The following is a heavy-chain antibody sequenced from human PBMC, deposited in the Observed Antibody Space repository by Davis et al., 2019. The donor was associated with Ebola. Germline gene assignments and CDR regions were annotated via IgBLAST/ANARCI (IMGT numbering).Heavy chain of an antibody. V-gene: IGHV3-7*03. CDR3: ARDPGYSSFDY. J-gene: IGHJ4*02. Sequence: PGGSLRLSCAASGLDFSSHWMSWVRQIPGKGLEFVANINQDGSVKNYVGSVKGRFTLSRDNARNSLDLQMNSLSPEDAAVYYCARDPGYSSFDYWGQGSPVAVSS. D-gene: IGHD2-15*01. CDR1: GLDFSSHW. CDR2: INQDGSVK.